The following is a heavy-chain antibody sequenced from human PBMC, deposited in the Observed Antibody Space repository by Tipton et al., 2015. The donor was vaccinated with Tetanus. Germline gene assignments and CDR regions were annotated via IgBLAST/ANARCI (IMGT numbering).Heavy chain of an antibody. CDR2: ISVSSRYT. Sequence: SLRLSCAASGFTFSSYSLSWVRQAPGEGLEWVSSISVSSRYTYYADSVKGRFTISRDDAKNSLYLQMNSLRAEDTAVYYCARAGGGGEFYADCWGQGILLIVSS. CDR1: GFTFSSYS. CDR3: ARAGGGGEFYADC. D-gene: IGHD5/OR15-5a*01. J-gene: IGHJ4*02. V-gene: IGHV3-21*01.